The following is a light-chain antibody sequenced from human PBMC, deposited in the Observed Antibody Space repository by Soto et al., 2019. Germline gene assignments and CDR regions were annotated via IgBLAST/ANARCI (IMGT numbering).Light chain of an antibody. V-gene: IGKV2-28*01. CDR1: HSLLHSNGYNY. J-gene: IGKJ1*01. CDR3: TPTLQTSWT. Sequence: YHHTLRVTPGEPASFSCRPSHSLLHSNGYNYLDWYLQKPGQPPRVPIYLRSTGASGAPARFSRRRSGTDFTLKISRVEAGDVRLYYCTPTLQTSWTLRQGPKVDLK. CDR2: LRS.